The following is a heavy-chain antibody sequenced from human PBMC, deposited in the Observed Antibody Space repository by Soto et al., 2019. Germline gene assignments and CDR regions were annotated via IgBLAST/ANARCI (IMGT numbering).Heavy chain of an antibody. J-gene: IGHJ4*02. CDR3: ARVLNYYDSSGYREGDY. Sequence: SETLSLTCAVYGGSFSGYYWSWIRQPPGKGLEWIGEINHSGSTNYNPSLKSRVTISVDTSKNQFSLKLGSVTAADTAVYYCARVLNYYDSSGYREGDYWGQGTLVTVSS. CDR2: INHSGST. CDR1: GGSFSGYY. D-gene: IGHD3-22*01. V-gene: IGHV4-34*01.